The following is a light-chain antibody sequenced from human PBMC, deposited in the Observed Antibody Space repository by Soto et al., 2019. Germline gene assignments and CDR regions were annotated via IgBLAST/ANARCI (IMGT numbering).Light chain of an antibody. Sequence: QSALTQPASVSRSPGQSVTISCTGTSSDVGGYNYVSWYQQHPGKAPKLMIYEVSNRPSGVSNRFSGSKSGNTASLTISGLQAEDEADYYCSSYTRSSTLVFGGGTKLTVL. V-gene: IGLV2-14*01. CDR2: EVS. CDR1: SSDVGGYNY. J-gene: IGLJ2*01. CDR3: SSYTRSSTLV.